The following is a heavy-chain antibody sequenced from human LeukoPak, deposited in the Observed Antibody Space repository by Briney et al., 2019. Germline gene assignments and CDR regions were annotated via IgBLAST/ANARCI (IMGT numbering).Heavy chain of an antibody. Sequence: TCDNPSLKSRVTISVDKSKNQFSLKLSSVTAADTAVYYCARDSYNYGSGSFDYWGQGTLVTVSS. CDR2: T. V-gene: IGHV4-39*07. D-gene: IGHD5-18*01. J-gene: IGHJ4*02. CDR3: ARDSYNYGSGSFDY.